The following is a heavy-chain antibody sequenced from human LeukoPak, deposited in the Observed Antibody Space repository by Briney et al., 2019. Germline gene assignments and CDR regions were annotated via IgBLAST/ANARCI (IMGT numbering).Heavy chain of an antibody. D-gene: IGHD6-13*01. CDR2: IYNSGST. J-gene: IGHJ4*02. CDR3: ARGFASSWYYIDY. V-gene: IGHV4-59*01. CDR1: GGSISNFY. Sequence: SETLSLTCTVSGGSISNFYWSWIRQSPGEGLEWMGYIYNSGSTNYNPSLKSRVTISVDTSKNQFSLKLSFVTAADTAMYYCARGFASSWYYIDYWGQGTLVTVSS.